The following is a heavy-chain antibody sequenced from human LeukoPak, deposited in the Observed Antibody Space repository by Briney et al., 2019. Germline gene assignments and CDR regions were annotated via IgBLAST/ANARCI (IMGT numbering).Heavy chain of an antibody. CDR3: ARSSRITMIVVVITSFDY. Sequence: GGSLRLSCAASGFTFSNFAMSWVRQAPGKGLEWVSAISGSGGSTYYADSVKGRFTISRDNSKNTLYLQMNSLRAEDTAVYYCARSSRITMIVVVITSFDYWGQGTLVTVSS. D-gene: IGHD3-22*01. V-gene: IGHV3-23*01. CDR2: ISGSGGST. CDR1: GFTFSNFA. J-gene: IGHJ4*02.